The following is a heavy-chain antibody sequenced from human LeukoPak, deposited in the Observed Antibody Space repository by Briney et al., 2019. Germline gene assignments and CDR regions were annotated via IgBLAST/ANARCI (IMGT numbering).Heavy chain of an antibody. V-gene: IGHV3-30*04. CDR1: GFTFSSYA. CDR3: AIEPFRGAMVRGVNKVV. D-gene: IGHD3-10*01. CDR2: ISYDGSNK. J-gene: IGHJ6*04. Sequence: GGSLRLSCAASGFTFSSYAMHWVRQAPGKGLEWVAVISYDGSNKYYADSVKGRFTISRDNSKNTLYLQMNSLRAEDTAVYYCAIEPFRGAMVRGVNKVVWGKGTTVTVSS.